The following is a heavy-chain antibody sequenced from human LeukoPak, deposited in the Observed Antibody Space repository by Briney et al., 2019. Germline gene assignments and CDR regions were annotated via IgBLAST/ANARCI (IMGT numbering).Heavy chain of an antibody. CDR2: IWYDGSDK. CDR1: GFTFSSYG. CDR3: AREGPRGNSQFDY. Sequence: GRSLRLSCAASGFTFSSYGMHWVRQAPGKGLEWVALIWYDGSDKYYADSVKGRLTISRDNSKNTLYLQMNSLRAEDTAVYYCAREGPRGNSQFDYWGQGTLVTVSS. V-gene: IGHV3-33*01. J-gene: IGHJ4*02. D-gene: IGHD2/OR15-2a*01.